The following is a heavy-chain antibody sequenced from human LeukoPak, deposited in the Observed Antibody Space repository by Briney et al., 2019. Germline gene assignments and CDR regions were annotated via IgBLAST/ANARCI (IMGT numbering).Heavy chain of an antibody. Sequence: LRLSCAASGFTFSSYAMSWARQAPGKGLEWIGYIYYSGSTYYNPSLKSRVTISVDTSKNQFSLKLSSVTAADTAVYYCARVIAVVTNDTFDIWGQGTMVTVSS. CDR1: GFTFSSYA. V-gene: IGHV4-31*02. CDR3: ARVIAVVTNDTFDI. D-gene: IGHD6-19*01. J-gene: IGHJ3*02. CDR2: IYYSGST.